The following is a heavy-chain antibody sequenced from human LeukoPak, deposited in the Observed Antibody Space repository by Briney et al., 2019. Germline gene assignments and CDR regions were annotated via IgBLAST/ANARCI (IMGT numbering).Heavy chain of an antibody. CDR2: INHSGST. V-gene: IGHV4-34*01. J-gene: IGHJ5*02. CDR3: AREGYDFWSGYLQTNWFDP. D-gene: IGHD3-3*01. Sequence: SETLSLTCAVYGGSFSGYYWSWIRQPPGKGLEWIGEINHSGSTNYNPSLKSRVTISVDTSKNQFSLKLSSVTAADTAVYYCAREGYDFWSGYLQTNWFDPWGQGTLVTVSS. CDR1: GGSFSGYY.